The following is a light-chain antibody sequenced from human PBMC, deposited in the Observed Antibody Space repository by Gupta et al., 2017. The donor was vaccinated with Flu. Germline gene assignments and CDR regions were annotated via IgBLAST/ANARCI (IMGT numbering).Light chain of an antibody. V-gene: IGKV1-39*01. CDR3: QQSYITPWT. Sequence: DIQMTQSPSSLSASIGHRVTITCRASQNIHNYLQWYQQKPGKAPRLLNADASTLHSGVPSGFSSSGSGTDFTLTSSSLQPEDFTTYYCQQSYITPWTFGQGTKVDIK. CDR1: QNIHNY. CDR2: DAS. J-gene: IGKJ1*01.